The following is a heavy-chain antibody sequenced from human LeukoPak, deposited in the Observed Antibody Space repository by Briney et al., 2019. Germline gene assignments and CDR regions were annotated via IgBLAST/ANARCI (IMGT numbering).Heavy chain of an antibody. CDR2: IRSKAYGGTT. J-gene: IGHJ4*02. V-gene: IGHV3-49*03. D-gene: IGHD6-13*01. Sequence: QAGRSLRLSCTASGFTFGDYAMSWFRQAPGKGLEWVGFIRSKAYGGTTEYAASVKGRFTISRDDSKSIAYLQMNSLKTEDTAVYYCTRGFDGKAAAGSIFDYWGQGTLVTVSS. CDR1: GFTFGDYA. CDR3: TRGFDGKAAAGSIFDY.